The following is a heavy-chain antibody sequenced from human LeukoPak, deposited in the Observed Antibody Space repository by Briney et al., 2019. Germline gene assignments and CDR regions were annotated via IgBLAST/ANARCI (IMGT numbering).Heavy chain of an antibody. Sequence: SETLSLTCTVSGGSISSGDYYWSWIRQPPGKGLEWIGYIYYSGSTYYNPSLKSRVTISVDTSKNQFSLKLSSVTAADTAVYYCAISRNDFWSGYHYGGAFDIWGQGTMVTVSS. CDR1: GGSISSGDYY. V-gene: IGHV4-30-4*01. D-gene: IGHD3-3*01. CDR3: AISRNDFWSGYHYGGAFDI. J-gene: IGHJ3*02. CDR2: IYYSGST.